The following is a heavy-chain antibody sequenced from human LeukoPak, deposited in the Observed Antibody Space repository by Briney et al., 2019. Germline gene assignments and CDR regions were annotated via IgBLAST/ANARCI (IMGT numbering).Heavy chain of an antibody. CDR1: GFIFNTFA. D-gene: IGHD6-19*01. CDR3: AKPMAVAGRGWYGLDV. J-gene: IGHJ6*02. CDR2: ISYDGSEK. Sequence: PGGSLRLSCAAAGFIFNTFAMNWVRQAPGKGLEWVAFISYDGSEKYYTDSVNGRFTVSRDNSKNTVFLQLNNLRAEDTAVFYCAKPMAVAGRGWYGLDVWGQGTTVTVSS. V-gene: IGHV3-30*18.